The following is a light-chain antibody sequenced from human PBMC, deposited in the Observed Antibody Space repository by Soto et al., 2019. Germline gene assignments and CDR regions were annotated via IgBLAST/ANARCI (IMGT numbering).Light chain of an antibody. V-gene: IGKV3-15*01. J-gene: IGKJ5*01. CDR2: GAS. CDR3: QQYSNWPPDT. Sequence: EIVMTQSPATLSVSLGERATLSCRASQSVSTNLAWYQQKPGQAPRLLIYGASTRATSIPARFSGSGSGTEFTLTISSLQSEDFAVYYCQQYSNWPPDTFGQGTRLEIK. CDR1: QSVSTN.